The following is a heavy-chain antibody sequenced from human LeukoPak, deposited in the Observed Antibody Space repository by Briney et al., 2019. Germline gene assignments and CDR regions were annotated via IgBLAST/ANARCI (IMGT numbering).Heavy chain of an antibody. CDR2: INWNGGST. V-gene: IGHV3-20*04. CDR3: ARDPLYYDYVWGSDRKYYYYYMDV. Sequence: PGGSLRLSCAASGFTFYDYGMSWVRQAPGKGLEWVSGINWNGGSTVCADSVKGRFTISRDNAKNSLCPQMNSLRAEDTAVYYCARDPLYYDYVWGSDRKYYYYYMDVWGKGTTVTVSS. CDR1: GFTFYDYG. D-gene: IGHD3-16*02. J-gene: IGHJ6*03.